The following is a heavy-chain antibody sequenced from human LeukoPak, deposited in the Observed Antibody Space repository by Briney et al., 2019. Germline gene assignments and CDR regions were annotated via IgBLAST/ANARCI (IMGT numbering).Heavy chain of an antibody. Sequence: GESLKISCKGSGYSFTSYWIGWVRQMPGKGLEWMGIIYPGDSDTRYSPSFQGQVTISADKSISTAYLQWSSLKASDTAMYYCARSLRVRFLEWPNWFDPWGQGTLVTVSS. CDR1: GYSFTSYW. CDR2: IYPGDSDT. CDR3: ARSLRVRFLEWPNWFDP. V-gene: IGHV5-51*01. J-gene: IGHJ5*02. D-gene: IGHD3-3*01.